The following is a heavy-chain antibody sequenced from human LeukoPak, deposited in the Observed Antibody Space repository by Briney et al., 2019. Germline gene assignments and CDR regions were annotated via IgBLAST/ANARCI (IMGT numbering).Heavy chain of an antibody. V-gene: IGHV1-69*06. Sequence: GASVKVSCKASGGTFSSYAIGWVRQAPGQGLEWMGGIIPIFGTANYAQKFQGRVTITADKSTSTAYMELSSLRSEDTAVYYCARAKETYYGAFDIWGQGTMVTVSS. CDR2: IIPIFGTA. D-gene: IGHD3-16*01. J-gene: IGHJ3*02. CDR3: ARAKETYYGAFDI. CDR1: GGTFSSYA.